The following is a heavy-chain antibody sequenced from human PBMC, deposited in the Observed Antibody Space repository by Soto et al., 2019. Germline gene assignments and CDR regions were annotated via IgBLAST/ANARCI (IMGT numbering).Heavy chain of an antibody. V-gene: IGHV1-18*01. CDR1: GYSFMKYG. CDR2: ISPYSGYT. D-gene: IGHD2-2*01. CDR3: AREASVLIPAAQPSRFDS. Sequence: ASVEVSCEGFGYSFMKYGINWVRQAPGQGLEWVGWISPYSGYTHSAQKLHGRLTLTTDTAASTAYMELRILRSADTALYYCAREASVLIPAAQPSRFDSWGQGTLVTVSS. J-gene: IGHJ4*02.